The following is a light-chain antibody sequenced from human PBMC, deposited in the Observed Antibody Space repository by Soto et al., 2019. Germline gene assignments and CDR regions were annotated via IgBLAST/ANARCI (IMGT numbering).Light chain of an antibody. CDR2: GAS. CDR1: QSIGTNY. J-gene: IGKJ1*01. V-gene: IGKV3-20*01. Sequence: DIALTQSPCTLSLSLGETATLSCRASQSIGTNYLAWHQQKPGQPPRLLIYGASSRASGIPDRFSGSGSGTDFTLTISSLEPEDFATYYCQQYGSSPRTFGRGTKVEIK. CDR3: QQYGSSPRT.